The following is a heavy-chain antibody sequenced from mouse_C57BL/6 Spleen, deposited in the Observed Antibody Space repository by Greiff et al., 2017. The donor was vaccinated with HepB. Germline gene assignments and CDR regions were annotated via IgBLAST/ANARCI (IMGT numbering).Heavy chain of an antibody. V-gene: IGHV1-15*01. CDR3: AIYYGYDGGVDY. CDR2: IDPETGGT. CDR1: GYTFTDYE. J-gene: IGHJ2*01. D-gene: IGHD2-2*01. Sequence: QVQLQQSGAELVRPGASVTLSCKASGYTFTDYEMHWVKQTPVHGLEWIGAIDPETGGTAYNQKFKGKAILTADKSSSTAYMALRSLTSEDSAVYYCAIYYGYDGGVDYWGQGTTLTVSS.